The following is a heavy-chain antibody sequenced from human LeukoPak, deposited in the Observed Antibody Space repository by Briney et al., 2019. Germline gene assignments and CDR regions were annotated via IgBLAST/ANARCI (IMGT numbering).Heavy chain of an antibody. CDR1: GGPISSYY. D-gene: IGHD3-22*01. CDR3: ARCHSSGYYYSYYMDV. V-gene: IGHV4-59*12. Sequence: SETLSLTCTVSGGPISSYYWSWIRQPPGKGLEWIGYIYYSGSTNYNPSLKSRVTISVDTSKNQFSLKLSSVTAADTAVYYCARCHSSGYYYSYYMDVWGKGTTVTVSS. CDR2: IYYSGST. J-gene: IGHJ6*03.